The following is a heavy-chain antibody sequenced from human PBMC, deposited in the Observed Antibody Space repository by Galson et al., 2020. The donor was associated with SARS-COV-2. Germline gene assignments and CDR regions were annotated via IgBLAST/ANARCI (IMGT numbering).Heavy chain of an antibody. CDR3: ARDNDYGMDV. CDR1: GFTFSRYW. CDR2: IKQEGNEK. J-gene: IGHJ6*02. Sequence: GGSLRLSCAGSGFTFSRYWMSWVRQAPGKGLEWVANIKQEGNEKYYVDSVKGRFTISRDNAANLLYLQMNSLRAEDTAVYYCARDNDYGMDVWGQGTTVTVSS. V-gene: IGHV3-7*01.